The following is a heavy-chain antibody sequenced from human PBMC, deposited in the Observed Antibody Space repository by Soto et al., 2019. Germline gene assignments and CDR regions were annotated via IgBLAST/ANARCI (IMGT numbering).Heavy chain of an antibody. CDR1: GTTFNTFA. J-gene: IGHJ4*02. Sequence: QVQLVQSGAEVKKPGSSVKVSCTAPGTTFNTFAISWVRQAPGQGLEWMGGIIPVLGPAFYSQKFQGRVTITADKSTTTAYLELSSLRSEDTAVYYCARAAKRYFDKWGQGTLVTVSS. CDR3: ARAAKRYFDK. V-gene: IGHV1-69*06. CDR2: IIPVLGPA.